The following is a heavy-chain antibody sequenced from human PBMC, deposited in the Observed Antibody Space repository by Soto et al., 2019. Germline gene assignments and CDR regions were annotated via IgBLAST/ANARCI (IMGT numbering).Heavy chain of an antibody. V-gene: IGHV3-74*01. CDR1: GFTFSSYW. Sequence: GGSLRLSCAASGFTFSSYWMHWVRQAPGKGLVWVSRINSDGSSTSYADSVKGRFTISRDNAKNTLYLQMNSLRAEDTAVYYCARGRVLRFLEWLPNWFDPWGQGTLVTVSS. D-gene: IGHD3-3*01. CDR3: ARGRVLRFLEWLPNWFDP. CDR2: INSDGSST. J-gene: IGHJ5*02.